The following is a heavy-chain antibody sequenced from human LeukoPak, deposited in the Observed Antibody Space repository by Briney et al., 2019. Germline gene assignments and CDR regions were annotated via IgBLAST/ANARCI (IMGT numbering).Heavy chain of an antibody. CDR3: AKGVVNYYDSSGYWVFDY. CDR1: GFTFSTYV. Sequence: PGGSLRLSCAASGFTFSTYVMCWVRQAPGKGLEWVSTITDTGGSTYYADSVKGRFTISRDNSKNTLYLQMNSLRAEDTAVYFCAKGVVNYYDSSGYWVFDYWGQGTLVTVSS. V-gene: IGHV3-23*01. D-gene: IGHD3-22*01. J-gene: IGHJ4*02. CDR2: ITDTGGST.